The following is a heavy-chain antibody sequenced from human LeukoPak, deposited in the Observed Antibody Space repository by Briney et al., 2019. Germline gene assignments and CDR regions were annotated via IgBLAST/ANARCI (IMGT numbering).Heavy chain of an antibody. J-gene: IGHJ4*02. CDR1: GGSISSYY. CDR3: ARGTYFDWLLN. V-gene: IGHV4-59*01. Sequence: SETLSLTCTVSGGSISSYYWSWIRQPPGKGLEWIGYIYYSGSTNYNPSLKSRVTISVDTSKNQFSLKLSSVTAADTAVYYCARGTYFDWLLNWGQGTLVTVSS. CDR2: IYYSGST. D-gene: IGHD3-9*01.